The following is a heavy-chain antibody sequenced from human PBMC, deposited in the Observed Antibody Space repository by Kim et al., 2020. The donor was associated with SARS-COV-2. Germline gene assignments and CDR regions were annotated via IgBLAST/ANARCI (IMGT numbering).Heavy chain of an antibody. CDR1: DITFSRNA. CDR2: ISGIGGIT. Sequence: GGSLRLSCAASDITFSRNAMEWVRQVPGKGLEWVASISGIGGITYYADSVEGRFTISRDTPKNTLYLQMNNVRAEDTAIYYCGGHGGHSYWGQGALVTVSS. V-gene: IGHV3-23*01. J-gene: IGHJ4*02. D-gene: IGHD3-16*01. CDR3: GGHGGHSY.